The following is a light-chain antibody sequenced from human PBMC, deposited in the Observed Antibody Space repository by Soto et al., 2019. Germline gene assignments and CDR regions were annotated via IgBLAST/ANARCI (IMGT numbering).Light chain of an antibody. V-gene: IGKV1-39*01. CDR2: AAS. Sequence: DIQMTQSPSSLSGSVGDRVTISCWASQSISINLSWYQQKPGKAPQLLIYAASSLQSGVPSRFSGGGSGTDFTLTITSLQPEDFAFYYCQQSSTTLYTFGQGTNLEIK. CDR1: QSISIN. J-gene: IGKJ2*01. CDR3: QQSSTTLYT.